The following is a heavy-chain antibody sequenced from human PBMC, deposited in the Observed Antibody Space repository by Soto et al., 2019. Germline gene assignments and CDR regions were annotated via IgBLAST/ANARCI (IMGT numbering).Heavy chain of an antibody. Sequence: ASVKVSCKASGYTFTSYYMHWVRQAPGQGLEWMGIINPSGGSTSYAQKFQGRVTITRDTSTSTAYMELSSLRSEDTAVYYCASNLGWSSGWYNWGQGTLVTVSS. CDR3: ASNLGWSSGWYN. CDR1: GYTFTSYY. CDR2: INPSGGST. J-gene: IGHJ4*02. D-gene: IGHD6-19*01. V-gene: IGHV1-46*01.